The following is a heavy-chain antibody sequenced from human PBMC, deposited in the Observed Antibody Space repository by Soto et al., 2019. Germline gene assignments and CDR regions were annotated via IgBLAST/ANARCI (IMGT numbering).Heavy chain of an antibody. V-gene: IGHV3-21*01. CDR3: XXTRRXXXXXXXYYYGMDV. Sequence: EVQLVESGGGLVKPGGSLRLSCAASGFTFSSYNMNWVRQAPGKGLEWVSSISSSSSYIYYADSVKGRFTISRDNXXXXXXXXXXXXXXXXXXXXXXXXTRRXXXXXXXYYYGMDVWGQGTTVTVSS. CDR2: ISSSSSYI. CDR1: GFTFSSYN. J-gene: IGHJ6*02.